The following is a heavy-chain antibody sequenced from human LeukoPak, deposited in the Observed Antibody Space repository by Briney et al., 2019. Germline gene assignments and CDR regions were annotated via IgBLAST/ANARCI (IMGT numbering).Heavy chain of an antibody. D-gene: IGHD2-21*02. CDR2: FDPEDGET. CDR3: ATRITYCGGDCYLNWFDP. V-gene: IGHV1-24*01. CDR1: GYTLTELS. J-gene: IGHJ5*02. Sequence: ASVKVSCKVSGYTLTELSMHWVRQAPGKGLEWMGGFDPEDGETIYAQKFQGRVTMTEDTSTDTAYMELSSLRSEDTAVYYCATRITYCGGDCYLNWFDPWGQGTLVTVSS.